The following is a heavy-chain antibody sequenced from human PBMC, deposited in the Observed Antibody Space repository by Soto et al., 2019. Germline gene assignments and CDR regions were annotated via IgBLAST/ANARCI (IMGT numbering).Heavy chain of an antibody. CDR2: ITSKTNNYAT. V-gene: IGHV3-73*01. Sequence: EVQLVESGGGLVQPGGSLKLSCAASGFTFSAFSIHWVRQASGKGLEWVGRITSKTNNYATVYAASVKGRFTFSRDESKNTAYLQMSSLKTEDTAVYYCTRYGEVPVFDSWGQGTLVTVSS. J-gene: IGHJ4*02. CDR1: GFTFSAFS. D-gene: IGHD2-21*01. CDR3: TRYGEVPVFDS.